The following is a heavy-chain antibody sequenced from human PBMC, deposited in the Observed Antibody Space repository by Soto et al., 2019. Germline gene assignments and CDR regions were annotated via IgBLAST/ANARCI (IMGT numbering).Heavy chain of an antibody. CDR2: INPNSGGT. Sequence: GASVKVSCKASGYTFTSYYMHWVRQAPGQGLEWMGWINPNSGGTNYAQKFQGWVTMTRDTSISTAFMELSRLRSEDPAVYFFARDLGYDFWSGYYSTPLFDYWGQGTLVTVSS. CDR3: ARDLGYDFWSGYYSTPLFDY. CDR1: GYTFTSYY. V-gene: IGHV1-2*04. J-gene: IGHJ4*02. D-gene: IGHD3-3*01.